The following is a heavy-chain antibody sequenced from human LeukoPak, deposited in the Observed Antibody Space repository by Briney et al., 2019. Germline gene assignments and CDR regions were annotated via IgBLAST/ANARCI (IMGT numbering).Heavy chain of an antibody. CDR2: IYHSGST. Sequence: SETLSLTCTVSGYSISSGYYWGWIRQPPGKGLEWIGSIYHSGSTYYNPSLKSRVTISVDTSKNQFSLKLSSVTAADTAVYYCARHIGTAAASRAFDIWGQGTMVTVSS. CDR1: GYSISSGYY. CDR3: ARHIGTAAASRAFDI. D-gene: IGHD6-13*01. J-gene: IGHJ3*02. V-gene: IGHV4-38-2*02.